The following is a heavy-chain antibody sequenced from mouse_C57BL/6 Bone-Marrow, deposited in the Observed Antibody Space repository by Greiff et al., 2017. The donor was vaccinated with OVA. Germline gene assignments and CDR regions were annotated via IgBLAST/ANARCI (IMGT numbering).Heavy chain of an antibody. J-gene: IGHJ4*01. CDR1: GFTFSSYG. D-gene: IGHD2-3*01. CDR3: AWGLLLYYAMDY. CDR2: ISSGGSYT. V-gene: IGHV5-6*01. Sequence: EVKLMESGGDLVKPGGSLKLSCAASGFTFSSYGMSWVRQTPDKRLEWVATISSGGSYTYYPDSVKGRFTISRDNAKNTLYLQMSSLKSEDTAMYYCAWGLLLYYAMDYWGQGTSVTVSS.